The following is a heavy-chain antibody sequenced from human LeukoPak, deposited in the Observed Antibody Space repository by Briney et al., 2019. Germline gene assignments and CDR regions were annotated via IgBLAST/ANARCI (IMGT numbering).Heavy chain of an antibody. D-gene: IGHD2/OR15-2a*01. CDR1: GYTPTELS. CDR3: ATDFYRGLQFDY. Sequence: ASVNVSCKVSGYTPTELSMNWVRQAPGKGLEWMGRFDPEDGETIYTQKFQGRVTMTEDTSTDTAYMELTSLRSEDTAVYYCATDFYRGLQFDYWGQGTLVIVSS. V-gene: IGHV1-24*01. CDR2: FDPEDGET. J-gene: IGHJ4*02.